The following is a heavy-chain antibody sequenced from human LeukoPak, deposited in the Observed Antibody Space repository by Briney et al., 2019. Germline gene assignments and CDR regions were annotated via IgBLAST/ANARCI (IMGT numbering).Heavy chain of an antibody. CDR1: GDSISAKY. CDR2: ITGSGGST. V-gene: IGHV3-23*01. D-gene: IGHD3-10*01. CDR3: AKTYGLRYFDH. Sequence: ETLSLTCTVSGDSISAKYWNWIRQPPGKGLEWVSTITGSGGSTYYADSVKGRFTISRDNSKNSLYLQLNSLRAEDTALYYCAKTYGLRYFDHWGQGTLVTVSS. J-gene: IGHJ4*02.